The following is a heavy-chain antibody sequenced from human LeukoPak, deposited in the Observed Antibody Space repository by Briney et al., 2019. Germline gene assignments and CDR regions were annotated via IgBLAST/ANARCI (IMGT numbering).Heavy chain of an antibody. CDR2: ISWNSGSI. CDR3: AKDISFGDSSGYVDY. V-gene: IGHV3-9*01. Sequence: PGGSLRLSCAASGFTFDDYAMHWVRQAPGKGLEWVSGISWNSGSIGYADSVKGRFTISRDNAKNSLYLQMNSLRAEDTALYYCAKDISFGDSSGYVDYWGQGTLVTVSS. D-gene: IGHD3-22*01. J-gene: IGHJ4*02. CDR1: GFTFDDYA.